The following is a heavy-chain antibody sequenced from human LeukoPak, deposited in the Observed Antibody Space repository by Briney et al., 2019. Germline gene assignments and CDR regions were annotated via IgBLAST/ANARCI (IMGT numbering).Heavy chain of an antibody. CDR3: ASSSGSYYVGDAFDI. J-gene: IGHJ3*02. D-gene: IGHD1-26*01. V-gene: IGHV3-48*03. CDR2: ISTSGSAI. Sequence: GGSLRLSCTASGFSFSSYEIHWVRQAPGKGLEWVSYISTSGSAIYADSVKGRFTISRDNAKNSLYLQMNSLRAEDTAVYYCASSSGSYYVGDAFDIWGQGTMVAVSS. CDR1: GFSFSSYE.